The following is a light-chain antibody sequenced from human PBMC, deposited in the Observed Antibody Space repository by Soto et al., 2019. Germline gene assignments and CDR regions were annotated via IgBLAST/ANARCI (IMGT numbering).Light chain of an antibody. V-gene: IGKV3-11*01. CDR1: QSVSSY. CDR2: DAS. Sequence: EIVLTQSPPTLCLSPGERATLSCRASQSVSSYLAWYQQKPGQAPRLLIYDASNRATGIPARFSGSGSGTEFTLTISSLQPDDFATYYCQQYDSYSGTFGQGTKVDI. J-gene: IGKJ1*01. CDR3: QQYDSYSGT.